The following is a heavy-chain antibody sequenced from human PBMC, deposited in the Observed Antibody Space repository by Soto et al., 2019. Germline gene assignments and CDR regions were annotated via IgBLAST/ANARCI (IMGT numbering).Heavy chain of an antibody. CDR3: ARADSSGYYYYLGMDV. CDR2: IYYSGST. D-gene: IGHD3-22*01. CDR1: GGSVSSGSYY. J-gene: IGHJ6*02. V-gene: IGHV4-61*01. Sequence: SETLSLTCTVSGGSVSSGSYYWSWTRQPPGKGLEWIGYIYYSGSTNYNPSLKSRVTISVDTSKNQFSLKLSSVTAADTAVYYCARADSSGYYYYLGMDVWGQGTTVTVSS.